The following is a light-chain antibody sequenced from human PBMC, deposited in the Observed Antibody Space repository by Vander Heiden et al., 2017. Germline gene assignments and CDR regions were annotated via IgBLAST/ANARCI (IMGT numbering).Light chain of an antibody. V-gene: IGKV4-1*01. Sequence: IVLIPSPDSLAVSLGERATIDCKSSQTVFCSCSTRNNLTWYQQKPGQPPKLLIYGASTRECGVPDRFSGSGSATDFTLTISSLRAEDVAVYYCHQSNTSPYTFGQGTKLEI. CDR1: QTVFCSCSTRNN. J-gene: IGKJ2*01. CDR3: HQSNTSPYT. CDR2: GAS.